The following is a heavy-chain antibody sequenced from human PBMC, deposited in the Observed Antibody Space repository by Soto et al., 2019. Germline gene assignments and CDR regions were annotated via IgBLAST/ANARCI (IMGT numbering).Heavy chain of an antibody. CDR1: GFTFSSYW. J-gene: IGHJ4*02. D-gene: IGHD6-13*01. V-gene: IGHV3-7*03. CDR2: IKQDGSEK. Sequence: GGSLRLSCAASGFTFSSYWMSWVRQAPGKGLEWVANIKQDGSEKYYVDSVKGRFTISRDNAKNSLYLQMNSLRAEDTAVYYSARDALTVYSSSGYERGDYWGQGTLVTVSS. CDR3: ARDALTVYSSSGYERGDY.